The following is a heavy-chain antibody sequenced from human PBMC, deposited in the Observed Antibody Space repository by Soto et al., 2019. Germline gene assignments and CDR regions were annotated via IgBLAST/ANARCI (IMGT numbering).Heavy chain of an antibody. D-gene: IGHD1-26*01. CDR3: ARVSRIVGASYFDY. Sequence: SVKVSCKASGYTFTSYGISWVRQAPGQGLEWMGWISAYNGNTNYAQKLQGRVTMTTDTSTSTAYMELRSLRSDDTAVYYCARVSRIVGASYFDYWGQGTLVTVSS. J-gene: IGHJ4*02. V-gene: IGHV1-18*01. CDR1: GYTFTSYG. CDR2: ISAYNGNT.